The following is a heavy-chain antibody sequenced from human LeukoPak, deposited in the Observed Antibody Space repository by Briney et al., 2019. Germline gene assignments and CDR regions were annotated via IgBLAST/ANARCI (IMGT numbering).Heavy chain of an antibody. CDR2: VNPNSGGT. CDR1: GYTFTGYY. CDR3: ARVLRDSSGYYFDY. D-gene: IGHD3-22*01. Sequence: ASVKVSCKASGYTFTGYYMHWVRQAPGQRLEWMGWVNPNSGGTNYAQKFQGRVTMTRDTSISTAYMELSRLRSDDTAVYYCARVLRDSSGYYFDYWGQGTLVTVSS. V-gene: IGHV1-2*02. J-gene: IGHJ4*02.